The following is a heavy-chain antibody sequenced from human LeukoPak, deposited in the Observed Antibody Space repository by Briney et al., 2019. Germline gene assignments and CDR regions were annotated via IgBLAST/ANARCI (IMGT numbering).Heavy chain of an antibody. CDR1: GFTFSSYW. V-gene: IGHV3-7*01. J-gene: IGHJ3*02. Sequence: GGSLRLSCAASGFTFSSYWMSWVRQAPGQGLEWVANIKQDGGEKYYVETVKGRFTISRDNAKNSLYLQMNSLRAEDTAVYYCARDVYYYGSGSYHLEAFDIWGQGTMVTVSS. D-gene: IGHD3-10*01. CDR3: ARDVYYYGSGSYHLEAFDI. CDR2: IKQDGGEK.